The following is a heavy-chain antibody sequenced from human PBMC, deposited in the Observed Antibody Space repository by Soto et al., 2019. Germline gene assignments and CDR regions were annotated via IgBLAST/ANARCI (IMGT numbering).Heavy chain of an antibody. CDR2: ISSTGGGT. Sequence: VQLLESGGGLVQPGGSLRLSCAASGFTFSNYAMSRVRQAPGKGLGWVSAISSTGGGTYYADSMRGRFTISRDNSKNTVYLQMNSLRAEDTVVYYCARESTREYRSGYAPLDSWGQGTLVTVSP. V-gene: IGHV3-23*01. CDR1: GFTFSNYA. D-gene: IGHD5-18*01. CDR3: ARESTREYRSGYAPLDS. J-gene: IGHJ4*02.